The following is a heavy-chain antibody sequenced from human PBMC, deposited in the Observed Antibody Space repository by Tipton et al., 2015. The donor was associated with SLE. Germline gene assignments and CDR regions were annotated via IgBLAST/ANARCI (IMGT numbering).Heavy chain of an antibody. Sequence: TLSLTCTVSGGSISSSDYYWTWIRQHPGKGLEWIGYIYYSGSTNYNPSLKSRVTISVDMSKNQFSLKLTSVTAADTAVYYCARGCSDESCVDYWGQGSLVTVSS. CDR3: ARGCSDESCVDY. CDR1: GGSISSSDYY. CDR2: IYYSGST. V-gene: IGHV4-61*08. J-gene: IGHJ4*02. D-gene: IGHD2-15*01.